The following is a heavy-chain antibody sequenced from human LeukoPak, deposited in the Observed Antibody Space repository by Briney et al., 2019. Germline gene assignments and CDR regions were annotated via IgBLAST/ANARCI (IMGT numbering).Heavy chain of an antibody. D-gene: IGHD3-3*01. CDR1: GGSSSGYY. V-gene: IGHV4-34*01. CDR3: ARGLRDFWSGPLRPNWFEP. Sequence: SETLSFTCAVYGGSSSGYYWSWIRQPPGKGLEWIGEINHSGSTNYNPSLKSRVTISVDTSKNQFSLKLSSVTAADTAVYYCARGLRDFWSGPLRPNWFEPWGQGTLVTVSS. J-gene: IGHJ5*02. CDR2: INHSGST.